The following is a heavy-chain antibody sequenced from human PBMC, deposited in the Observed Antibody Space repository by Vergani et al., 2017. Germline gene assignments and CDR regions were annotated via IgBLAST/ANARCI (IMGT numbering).Heavy chain of an antibody. CDR2: IIPIFGTA. CDR3: ASVHSGWYRERLKGRDY. Sequence: QVQLVQSGAEVKKPGSSVKVSCKASGGTFSSYAISWVRQAPGQGLEWMGGIIPIFGTANYAQKFQGRVTITADESTSTAYMELRSLRSEDTAVYYCASVHSGWYRERLKGRDYWCQGTLVTVSS. D-gene: IGHD6-19*01. CDR1: GGTFSSYA. J-gene: IGHJ4*02. V-gene: IGHV1-69*01.